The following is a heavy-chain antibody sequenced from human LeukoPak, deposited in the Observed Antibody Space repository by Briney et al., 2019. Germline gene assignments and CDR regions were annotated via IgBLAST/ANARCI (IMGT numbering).Heavy chain of an antibody. V-gene: IGHV3-7*01. Sequence: GGSLRLSCAASGFTFSSYGMHWVRQAPGQGLEWVANIKQDGSEKYYVDSVKGRFTISRDNAKNSLYLQMNSLRADDTAVYYCARDQSTWDPWGYYYYYYMDVWGKGTTVTVSS. D-gene: IGHD7-27*01. CDR1: GFTFSSYG. CDR3: ARDQSTWDPWGYYYYYYMDV. J-gene: IGHJ6*03. CDR2: IKQDGSEK.